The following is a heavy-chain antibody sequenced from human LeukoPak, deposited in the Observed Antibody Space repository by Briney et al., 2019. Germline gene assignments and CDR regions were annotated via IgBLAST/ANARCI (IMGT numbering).Heavy chain of an antibody. J-gene: IGHJ6*03. CDR2: IYSGST. D-gene: IGHD4-23*01. CDR1: GFTVTSNS. V-gene: IGHV3-53*01. Sequence: PGGSLRLSCTVSGFTVTSNSMSWVRQAPGKGLEWVSFIYSGSTHYSDSVKGRFTISRDNSKNTLYLQMNSLRAEDTAVYYCARGATVDYYYYMDVWGKGTTVTVSS. CDR3: ARGATVDYYYYMDV.